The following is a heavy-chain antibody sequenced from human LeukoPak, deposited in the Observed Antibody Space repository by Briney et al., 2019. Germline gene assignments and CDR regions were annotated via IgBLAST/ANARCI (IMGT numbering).Heavy chain of an antibody. Sequence: SETLSLTCAVSGGFISSSKWWNWVRQPPGKELEWIGEIYHRGSTNYNPSLKSRVTISVDKSKNQFSLKLSSVTAADTAVYYCASAPYGNWYFDLWGRGTLVTVSS. J-gene: IGHJ2*01. V-gene: IGHV4-4*02. CDR3: ASAPYGNWYFDL. D-gene: IGHD4-17*01. CDR2: IYHRGST. CDR1: GGFISSSKW.